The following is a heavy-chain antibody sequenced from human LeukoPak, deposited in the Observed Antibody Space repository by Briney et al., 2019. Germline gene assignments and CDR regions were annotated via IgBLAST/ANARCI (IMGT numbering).Heavy chain of an antibody. Sequence: SETLSLTCAVYGGSFSGYYRSWIRQPPGKGLEWIGEINHSGSTNYNPSLKSRVTISVDTSKNQFSLKLSSVTAADTAVYYCARMVRSCSSTSCYLGEFDYWGQGTLVTVSS. J-gene: IGHJ4*02. V-gene: IGHV4-34*01. CDR1: GGSFSGYY. CDR3: ARMVRSCSSTSCYLGEFDY. D-gene: IGHD2-2*01. CDR2: INHSGST.